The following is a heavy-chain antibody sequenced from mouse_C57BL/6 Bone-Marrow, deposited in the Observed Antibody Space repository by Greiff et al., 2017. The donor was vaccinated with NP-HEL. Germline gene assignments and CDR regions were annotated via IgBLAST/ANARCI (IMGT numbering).Heavy chain of an antibody. J-gene: IGHJ4*01. CDR2: IDPETGGT. CDR1: GYTFTDYE. CDR3: TRFTTVVANYYAMDY. V-gene: IGHV1-15*01. D-gene: IGHD1-1*01. Sequence: VQRVESGAELVRPGASVTLSCKASGYTFTDYEMHWVKQTPVHGLEWIGAIDPETGGTAYNQKFKGKAILTADKSSSTAYMELRSLTSEDSAVYYCTRFTTVVANYYAMDYWGQGTSVTVSS.